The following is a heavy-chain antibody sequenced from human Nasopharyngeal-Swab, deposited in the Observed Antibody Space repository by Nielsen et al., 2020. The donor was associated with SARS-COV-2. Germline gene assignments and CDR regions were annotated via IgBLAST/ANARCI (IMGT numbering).Heavy chain of an antibody. Sequence: KVSCKGSGYSFTSYWISWVRQMPGKGLEWMGRIDPSDSYTNYSPSFQGRVTISADKSISTAYLQWSSLKASDTAMYYCARQIRFLEWLPYNYYYMDVWGKGTTVTVSS. D-gene: IGHD3-3*01. V-gene: IGHV5-10-1*01. CDR2: IDPSDSYT. J-gene: IGHJ6*03. CDR3: ARQIRFLEWLPYNYYYMDV. CDR1: GYSFTSYW.